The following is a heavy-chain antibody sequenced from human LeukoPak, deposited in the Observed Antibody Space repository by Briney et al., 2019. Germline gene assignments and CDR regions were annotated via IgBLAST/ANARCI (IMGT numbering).Heavy chain of an antibody. D-gene: IGHD5-12*01. CDR1: GSTFSSYS. V-gene: IGHV3-21*01. CDR3: ARAIEGAYDL. CDR2: ISSTSSYI. Sequence: GGSLRLSCAASGSTFSSYSMNWVRQAPGKGLEWVSFISSTSSYIYYADSVKGRFTISRDNAKNSLSLQMNSLRAEDTAVYFWARAIEGAYDLWGQGTLVTVSS. J-gene: IGHJ4*02.